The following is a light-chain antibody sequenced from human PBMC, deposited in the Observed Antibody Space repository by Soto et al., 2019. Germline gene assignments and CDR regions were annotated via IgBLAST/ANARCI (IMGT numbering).Light chain of an antibody. CDR1: QSVSSY. V-gene: IGKV3-11*01. CDR3: QQRSNWLGT. Sequence: EIVLTQSPATLSLSPGARAPLSCRASQSVSSYLAWYQQNPGQAPRLLIYDASNRATGIPARFSGSGSGTDFTLTISSLEPEDFAVYYCQQRSNWLGTFGGGTKVDIK. CDR2: DAS. J-gene: IGKJ4*01.